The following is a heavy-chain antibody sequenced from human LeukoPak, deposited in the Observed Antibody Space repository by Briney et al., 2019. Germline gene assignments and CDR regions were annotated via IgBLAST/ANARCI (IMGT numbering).Heavy chain of an antibody. D-gene: IGHD3-16*02. CDR1: GFTFSSDW. J-gene: IGHJ4*02. V-gene: IGHV3-74*01. CDR2: VTSDGSGT. Sequence: GGSLRLSCAASGFTFSSDWLHWVRQVPGKGLVWVARVTSDGSGTSYADSVKGRFTISRDNAKNSLYLQMNSLRPEDTAVYYCANDRSSDTYYFDYWGQGTLVTVSS. CDR3: ANDRSSDTYYFDY.